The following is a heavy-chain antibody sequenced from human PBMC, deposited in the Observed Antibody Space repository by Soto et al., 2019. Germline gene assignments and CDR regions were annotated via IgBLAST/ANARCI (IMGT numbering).Heavy chain of an antibody. CDR1: GGSISSGDYY. D-gene: IGHD3-10*01. Sequence: PSETLSLTCTVSGGSISSGDYYWSWIRQPPGKGLAWIGYIYYSGSTYYNPSLKSRVTISVDTSKNQFSLKLSSVTAADTAVYYCARLNAMVRGVTTYYFDYWGQGTLVTASS. J-gene: IGHJ4*02. CDR2: IYYSGST. V-gene: IGHV4-30-4*01. CDR3: ARLNAMVRGVTTYYFDY.